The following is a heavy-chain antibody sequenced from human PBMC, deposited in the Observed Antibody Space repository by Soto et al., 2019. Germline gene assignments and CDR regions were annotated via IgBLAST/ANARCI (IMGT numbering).Heavy chain of an antibody. D-gene: IGHD1-26*01. CDR1: GFSLDTSGVG. Sequence: QITLKESGPTLVKPTQPLTLTCTFSGFSLDTSGVGVGWIRQPPGKALEWVAVIYWDDYKHFSPSLESRLTITKTTSKTRVVLTMTDMDPVDTATYYCAHKGSGRYTLDYWGQGTLVTVSS. CDR3: AHKGSGRYTLDY. V-gene: IGHV2-5*02. CDR2: IYWDDYK. J-gene: IGHJ4*02.